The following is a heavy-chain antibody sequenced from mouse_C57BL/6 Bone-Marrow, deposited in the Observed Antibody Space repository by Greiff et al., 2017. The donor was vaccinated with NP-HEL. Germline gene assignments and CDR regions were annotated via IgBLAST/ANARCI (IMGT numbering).Heavy chain of an antibody. V-gene: IGHV10-1*01. CDR1: GFSFNTYA. CDR2: IRSKSNNYAT. Sequence: EVQVVESGGGLVQPKGSLKLSCAASGFSFNTYAMNWVRQAPGKGLEWVARIRSKSNNYATYYADSVKDRFTISRDDSESMLYLQMNNLKTEDTAMYYCVCTVVATRWYFDVWGTGTTVTVSS. CDR3: VCTVVATRWYFDV. D-gene: IGHD1-1*01. J-gene: IGHJ1*03.